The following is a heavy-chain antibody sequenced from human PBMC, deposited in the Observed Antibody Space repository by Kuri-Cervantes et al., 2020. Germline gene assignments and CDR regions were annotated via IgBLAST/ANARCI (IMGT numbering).Heavy chain of an antibody. V-gene: IGHV3-30-3*01. J-gene: IGHJ3*02. CDR1: GFTFSSYF. CDR2: ISYDGSNK. CDR3: AKDTAWELPTPDAFDI. Sequence: GESLKISCAASGFTFSSYFMHWVRQAPGKGLEWVAVISYDGSNKYYADSVKGRFTISRDNSKHTVYPQMNSLRAEDTAVYYCAKDTAWELPTPDAFDIWGQGTMVTVSS. D-gene: IGHD1-26*01.